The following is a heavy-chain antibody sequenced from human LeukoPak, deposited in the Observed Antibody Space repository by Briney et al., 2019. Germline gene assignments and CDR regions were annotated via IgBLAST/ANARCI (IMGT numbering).Heavy chain of an antibody. CDR3: AKSLGTYYYGSGSYFWFDP. D-gene: IGHD3-10*01. Sequence: SETLSLTCAVSDDSFSSHYWTWIRQPPGKGLEWIGYISYIGTTNYNPSLKSRVTISIDTSKNQFSLKLSSVTAADTAVYYCAKSLGTYYYGSGSYFWFDPWGQGTLVTVSS. CDR2: ISYIGTT. J-gene: IGHJ5*02. CDR1: DDSFSSHY. V-gene: IGHV4-59*11.